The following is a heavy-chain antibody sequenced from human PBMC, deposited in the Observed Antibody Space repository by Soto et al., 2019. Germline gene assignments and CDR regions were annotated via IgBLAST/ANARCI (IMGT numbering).Heavy chain of an antibody. CDR3: AKPSGSGFIMRGTGFDY. V-gene: IGHV3-23*01. D-gene: IGHD3-22*01. J-gene: IGHJ4*02. CDR1: GLSFIRYS. Sequence: GGSLRLSCAASGLSFIRYSMSWVRQAPGKGLEWVSVISGTGDTTHYADSVKGRFTISRDNSENTLYLQMNSLRAEDTAVYYCAKPSGSGFIMRGTGFDYWGQGTLVTVSS. CDR2: ISGTGDTT.